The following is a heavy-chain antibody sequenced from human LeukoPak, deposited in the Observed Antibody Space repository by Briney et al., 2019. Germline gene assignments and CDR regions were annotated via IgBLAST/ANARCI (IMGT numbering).Heavy chain of an antibody. Sequence: WIGRIYTSGSTNYNPSLKSRVTISVDTSKNQFSLKLSSVTAADTAVYYCARGDQYSSSSGGYWGQGTLVTVSS. D-gene: IGHD6-6*01. V-gene: IGHV4-61*02. J-gene: IGHJ4*02. CDR3: ARGDQYSSSSGGY. CDR2: IYTSGST.